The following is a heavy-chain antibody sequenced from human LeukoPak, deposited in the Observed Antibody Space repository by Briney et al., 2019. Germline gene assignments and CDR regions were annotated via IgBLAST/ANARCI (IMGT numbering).Heavy chain of an antibody. CDR3: ARKRVDRTQKYGMDV. CDR1: GGTFSSYA. J-gene: IGHJ6*02. V-gene: IGHV1-69*05. CDR2: IIPIFGTA. Sequence: SVKVSCEASGGTFSSYAISWVRQAPGQGLEWMGGIIPIFGTANYAQKFQGRVTMTRNTSISTAYMELSSLRSEDTAVYYCARKRVDRTQKYGMDVWGQGTTVTVSS. D-gene: IGHD3-22*01.